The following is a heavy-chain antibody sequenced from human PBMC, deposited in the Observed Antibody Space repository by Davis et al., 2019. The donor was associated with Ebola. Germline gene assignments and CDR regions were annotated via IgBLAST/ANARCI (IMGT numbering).Heavy chain of an antibody. CDR3: ARLGTHGSGSYFDPSFDP. V-gene: IGHV1-2*02. D-gene: IGHD3-10*01. CDR2: INPNSGGT. CDR1: GYTFTGYY. Sequence: ASVKVSCKASGYTFTGYYMHWVRQAPGQGLEWMGWINPNSGGTNYAQKFQGRVTMTRDTSISTAYMELSRLRSDDTAVYYCARLGTHGSGSYFDPSFDPWGQGTLVTVSS. J-gene: IGHJ5*02.